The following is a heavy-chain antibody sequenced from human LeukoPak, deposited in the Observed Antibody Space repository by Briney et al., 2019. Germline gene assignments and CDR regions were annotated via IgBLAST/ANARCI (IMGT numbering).Heavy chain of an antibody. D-gene: IGHD3-22*01. Sequence: PGGSLRLSCAASGFTFSSYSMNWVRQAPGKGLEWVSSISSSSSYIYYADSVKGRFTISRDNAKNSLYLQMNSLRAEDTAVYYCARVQYYYDSSGYLDYWGQGTLVTVSS. CDR2: ISSSSSYI. V-gene: IGHV3-21*01. J-gene: IGHJ4*02. CDR3: ARVQYYYDSSGYLDY. CDR1: GFTFSSYS.